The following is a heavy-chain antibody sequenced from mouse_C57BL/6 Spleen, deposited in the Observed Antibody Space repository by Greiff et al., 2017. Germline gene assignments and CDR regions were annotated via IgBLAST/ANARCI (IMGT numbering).Heavy chain of an antibody. Sequence: EVKVVESGGGLVKPGGSLKLSCAASGFTFSSYAMSWVRQTPEKRLEWVATISDGGSYTYYPDNVKGRFTISRDNAKNNLYLQMSHLKSEDTAMYYCARDRDYSNAYAMDYWGQGTSVTVSS. CDR2: ISDGGSYT. D-gene: IGHD2-5*01. CDR1: GFTFSSYA. V-gene: IGHV5-4*01. CDR3: ARDRDYSNAYAMDY. J-gene: IGHJ4*01.